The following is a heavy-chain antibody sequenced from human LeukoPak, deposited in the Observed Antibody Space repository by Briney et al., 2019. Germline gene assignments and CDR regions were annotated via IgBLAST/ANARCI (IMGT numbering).Heavy chain of an antibody. CDR3: ARDRGYSYAFDI. V-gene: IGHV4-59*01. CDR1: GDSISGYY. J-gene: IGHJ3*02. D-gene: IGHD5-18*01. Sequence: PSETLSLTCTVSGDSISGYYWTWIRQPPRKGLEWIGYIYDRGSTKYNPSLRSRVTISFDTSSKQFSLRLSSVTAADTAVYYCARDRGYSYAFDIWGQGTMVTVSS. CDR2: IYDRGST.